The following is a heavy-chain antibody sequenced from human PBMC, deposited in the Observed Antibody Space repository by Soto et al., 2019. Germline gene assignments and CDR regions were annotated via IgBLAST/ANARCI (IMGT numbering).Heavy chain of an antibody. J-gene: IGHJ4*02. CDR1: GSTFTSYY. D-gene: IGHD6-19*01. CDR3: AREDSIAVAGFDY. CDR2: INPSGGST. Sequence: QVQLVQSGAEVKKPGASVKVSCKASGSTFTSYYMHWVRQAPGQGLEWMGIINPSGGSTSYAQKLPGRVTMTRDTSTSTVYMALRSLRSEDTAVSYCAREDSIAVAGFDYWCQGTLVTVSS. V-gene: IGHV1-46*01.